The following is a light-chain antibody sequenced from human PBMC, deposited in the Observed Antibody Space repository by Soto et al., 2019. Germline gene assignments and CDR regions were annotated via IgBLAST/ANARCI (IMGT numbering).Light chain of an antibody. CDR3: QQRHMWPIT. J-gene: IGKJ5*01. V-gene: IGKV3-11*01. CDR1: QIVSSY. CDR2: DAS. Sequence: EIVLTQSPSTLSLSPWERSRLSFRASQIVSSYLAWYQQKPGQAPRLLIYDASNRATGIPARFSGSGSGTDFTLTVSSLEPEDFAVYYCQQRHMWPITFGQGTRLEIK.